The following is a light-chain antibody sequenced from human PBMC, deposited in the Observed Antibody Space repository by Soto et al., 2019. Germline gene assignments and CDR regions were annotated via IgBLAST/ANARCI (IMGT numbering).Light chain of an antibody. V-gene: IGLV2-11*01. J-gene: IGLJ1*01. CDR2: DVT. CDR3: CSYAGSLYI. Sequence: QSALTQPRSVSGSPGQSVTISCTGTSSDVGGYNYVSWYQQHSGKAPKLLIYDVTKRPSGVPDRFSASKSGNTASLTISGLQAEDEADYYCCSYAGSLYIFGTGTKLTVL. CDR1: SSDVGGYNY.